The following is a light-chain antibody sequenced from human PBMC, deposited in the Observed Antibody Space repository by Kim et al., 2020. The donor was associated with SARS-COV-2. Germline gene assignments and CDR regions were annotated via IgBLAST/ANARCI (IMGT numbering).Light chain of an antibody. CDR2: AVS. CDR3: TSYTSSITWV. Sequence: GKSLTMSFTGTARQVGGSTSVSWYQQHPGKAPKLMVYAVSKRPSGVSNRFSGSKSGNTASLTISGLQAEDEADYYCTSYTSSITWVFGGGTKLTVL. CDR1: ARQVGGSTS. J-gene: IGLJ3*02. V-gene: IGLV2-14*04.